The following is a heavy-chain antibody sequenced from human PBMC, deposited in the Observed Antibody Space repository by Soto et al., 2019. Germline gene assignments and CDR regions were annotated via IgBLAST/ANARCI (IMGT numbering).Heavy chain of an antibody. J-gene: IGHJ6*02. D-gene: IGHD2-15*01. CDR2: ISGSGGST. V-gene: IGHV3-23*01. Sequence: PGGSLRLSCAASGFTFSSYAMSWVRQAPGKGLEWVSAISGSGGSTYYADSVKGRFTISRDNSKNTLYLQMNSLRAEDTAVYYCAKPVVVADNYYGMDVWGQGTTVTVSS. CDR3: AKPVVVADNYYGMDV. CDR1: GFTFSSYA.